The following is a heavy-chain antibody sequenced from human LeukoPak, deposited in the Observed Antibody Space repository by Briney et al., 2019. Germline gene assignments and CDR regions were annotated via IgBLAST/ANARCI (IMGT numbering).Heavy chain of an antibody. Sequence: GGSLRLSCAASGFTFSSYDMHWVRQATGKGLEWVSAIGTAGDTYYPGSVKGRFTISRDNSKNTLYLQMNSLRAEDTAVYYCAREGATVTLDYWGQGTLVTVSS. CDR2: IGTAGDT. J-gene: IGHJ4*02. D-gene: IGHD4-17*01. CDR1: GFTFSSYD. CDR3: AREGATVTLDY. V-gene: IGHV3-13*01.